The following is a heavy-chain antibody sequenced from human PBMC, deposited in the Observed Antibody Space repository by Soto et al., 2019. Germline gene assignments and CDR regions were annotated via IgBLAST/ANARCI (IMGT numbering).Heavy chain of an antibody. J-gene: IGHJ4*02. CDR2: INHSGST. D-gene: IGHD3-10*01. CDR1: GGSFSGYY. V-gene: IGHV4-34*01. CDR3: ARGNNVYYYGSGSYTLYDY. Sequence: SETLSLTCAVYGGSFSGYYWSWIRQPPGKGLEWIGEINHSGSTNYNPSLKSRVTISVDTSKNQFSLKLSSVTAADTAVYYCARGNNVYYYGSGSYTLYDYWGQGTLVTVSS.